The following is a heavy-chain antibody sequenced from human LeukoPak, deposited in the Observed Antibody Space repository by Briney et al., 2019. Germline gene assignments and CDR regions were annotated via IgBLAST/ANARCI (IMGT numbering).Heavy chain of an antibody. CDR3: ARGSDDFWSGYSPSY. Sequence: ASVKVSCKASGYTFTGYYMHRVRQAPGQGLEWMGWINPNSGGTNYAQKFQGRVTMTRDTSISTAYMELSRLRSDDTAVYYCARGSDDFWSGYSPSYWGQGTLVTVSS. V-gene: IGHV1-2*02. J-gene: IGHJ4*02. CDR2: INPNSGGT. CDR1: GYTFTGYY. D-gene: IGHD3-3*01.